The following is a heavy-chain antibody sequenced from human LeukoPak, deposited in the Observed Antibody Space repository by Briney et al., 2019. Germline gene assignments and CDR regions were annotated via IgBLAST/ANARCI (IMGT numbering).Heavy chain of an antibody. CDR3: AKVRDTGGYWHQAFDY. V-gene: IGHV3-23*01. J-gene: IGHJ4*02. CDR1: GFTFSSYA. D-gene: IGHD3-22*01. Sequence: QPGRSLRLSCAASGFTFSSYAMSWVRQAPGKGLEWVSGISGRGGSTYYADSVKGRFTISRDSSKNTLCLQLNSLRAEDTAVYYCAKVRDTGGYWHQAFDYWGQGTLVTVSS. CDR2: ISGRGGST.